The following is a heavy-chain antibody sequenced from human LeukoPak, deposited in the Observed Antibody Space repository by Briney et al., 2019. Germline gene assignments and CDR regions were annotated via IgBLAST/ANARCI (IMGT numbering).Heavy chain of an antibody. V-gene: IGHV4-39*07. CDR3: ARVFDS. Sequence: SETLSLTCTVSGGSVSTSDYYWGWIRQSPVKGLEWIGDAFYTGKTNYNPSLRGRATISIDTSKNQFSLKLTYVTAADSAVYYCARVFDSWGQGTPVTVSS. CDR1: GGSVSTSDYY. CDR2: AFYTGKT. J-gene: IGHJ4*02.